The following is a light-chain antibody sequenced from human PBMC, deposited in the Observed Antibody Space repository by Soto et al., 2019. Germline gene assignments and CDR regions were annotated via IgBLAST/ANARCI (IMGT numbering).Light chain of an antibody. V-gene: IGKV1-5*03. CDR2: KSY. CDR1: QSIRSW. CDR3: QQYNSPPLT. Sequence: DIQMTQSPSTLSASVGDRVTITCRASQSIRSWLAWYQQKPGKVPKLLIYKSYSLESRVPSRFSGSGSWTEFPLTISSLQPDDFANYYCQQYNSPPLTFGGGTKVEIK. J-gene: IGKJ4*01.